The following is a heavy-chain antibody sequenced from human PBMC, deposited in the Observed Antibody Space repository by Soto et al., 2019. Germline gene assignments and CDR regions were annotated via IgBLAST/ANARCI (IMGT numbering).Heavy chain of an antibody. CDR1: GFTFSNAW. V-gene: IGHV3-15*01. D-gene: IGHD3-9*01. CDR3: AKDRFDYCKMSCGMDV. J-gene: IGHJ6*02. Sequence: GGSLRLSCAASGFTFSNAWMSWVRQAPGKGLEWVGRIKSKTDGGTTDYAAPVKGRFTISRDDSKNTLYLQMNSLKTEDTAVYYCAKDRFDYCKMSCGMDVWGQGTTVTVSS. CDR2: IKSKTDGGTT.